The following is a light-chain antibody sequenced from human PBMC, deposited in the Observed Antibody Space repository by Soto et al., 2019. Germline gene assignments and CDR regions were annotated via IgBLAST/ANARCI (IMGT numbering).Light chain of an antibody. CDR1: QSLNSR. J-gene: IGKJ4*02. Sequence: IQLTQSPSTLSASVGDRVTLTCRASQSLNSRLAWYQQRPGKAPKLLIYDASTLESGVPSRFSGSGSGTEFTLTINNLQPDDIATYICQQYQSSSTFGRGNQVEIX. CDR3: QQYQSSST. CDR2: DAS. V-gene: IGKV1-5*01.